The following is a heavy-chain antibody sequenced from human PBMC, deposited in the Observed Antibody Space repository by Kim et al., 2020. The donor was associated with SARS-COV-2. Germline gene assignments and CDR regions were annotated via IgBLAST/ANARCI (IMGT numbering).Heavy chain of an antibody. Sequence: ASVKVSCKASGYTFTGYYIHWVRQAPGQGLEWMGWINPISGGTNYAQKFQGRVTMTSDTSITTANMELNRLTSDDTAVYFCARGDAGVSDYLGQGTLVTV. CDR2: INPISGGT. CDR3: ARGDAGVSDY. V-gene: IGHV1-2*02. CDR1: GYTFTGYY. D-gene: IGHD2-8*01. J-gene: IGHJ4*02.